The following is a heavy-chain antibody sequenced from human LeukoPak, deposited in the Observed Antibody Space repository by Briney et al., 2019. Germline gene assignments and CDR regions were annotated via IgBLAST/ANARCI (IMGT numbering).Heavy chain of an antibody. CDR1: GGSISSYY. V-gene: IGHV4-4*07. CDR2: IYISGST. J-gene: IGHJ5*02. Sequence: PSETLSLTCTVSGGSISSYYWSWIRQPAGKGLEWIGRIYISGSTKYNPSLKSRVTMSVDRSKNQFSLKLSSVTAADTAVYYCARMGSNWFDPWGQGTLVTVSS. CDR3: ARMGSNWFDP. D-gene: IGHD3-16*01.